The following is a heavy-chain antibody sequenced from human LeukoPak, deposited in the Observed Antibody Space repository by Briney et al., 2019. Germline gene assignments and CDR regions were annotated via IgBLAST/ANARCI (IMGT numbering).Heavy chain of an antibody. CDR3: ARETSGSFPY. D-gene: IGHD2-15*01. CDR2: ISYDGSDQ. J-gene: IGHJ4*02. Sequence: GGSLRLSCAASGFSFSTYGMRWVRQAPGKGLEWVAIISYDGSDQYYADSVKGRFTVSRDNSKNTLYLQMNNLSAEDTVVYYCARETSGSFPYWGQGTLVTVSS. CDR1: GFSFSTYG. V-gene: IGHV3-30*03.